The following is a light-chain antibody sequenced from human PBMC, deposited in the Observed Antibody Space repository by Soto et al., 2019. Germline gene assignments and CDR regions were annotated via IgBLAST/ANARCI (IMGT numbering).Light chain of an antibody. CDR3: QQYNDWPRT. J-gene: IGKJ1*01. CDR1: QSVSSN. Sequence: EIVLTQSPGILSVSPGERATLSCRASQSVSSNLAWYQQKPGQAPRLLIYGASTRATGIPARFSGSGSGTEFTLTISSLQSEDFAVYYGQQYNDWPRTFGQGTKVES. CDR2: GAS. V-gene: IGKV3-15*01.